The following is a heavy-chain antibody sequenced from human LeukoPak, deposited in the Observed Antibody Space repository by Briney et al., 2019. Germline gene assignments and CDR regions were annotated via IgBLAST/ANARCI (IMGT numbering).Heavy chain of an antibody. V-gene: IGHV1-69*06. CDR2: IIPIFGTT. J-gene: IGHJ3*02. Sequence: ASVKVSCKASGGTFSSYAISRVRRAPGQGLEWMGGIIPIFGTTNYAQKFQGRVTISADKSTSTSYMELSSLRSEDTAVYYCAREANYDSSGPTAFDIWGQGTMVTVSS. CDR3: AREANYDSSGPTAFDI. CDR1: GGTFSSYA. D-gene: IGHD3-22*01.